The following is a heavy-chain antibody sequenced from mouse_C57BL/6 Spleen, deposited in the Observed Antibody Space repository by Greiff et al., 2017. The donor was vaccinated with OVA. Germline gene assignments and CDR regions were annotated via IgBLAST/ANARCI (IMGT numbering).Heavy chain of an antibody. Sequence: DVMLVESGGDLVKPGGSLKLSCAASGFTFSSYGMSWVRQTPDKRLEWVATISSGGSYTYYPDSVKGRFTISRDNAKNTLYLQMSSLKSEDTAMYYCARPTVVEGYFDDWGQGTTLTVSS. CDR3: ARPTVVEGYFDD. D-gene: IGHD1-1*01. V-gene: IGHV5-6*02. J-gene: IGHJ2*01. CDR1: GFTFSSYG. CDR2: ISSGGSYT.